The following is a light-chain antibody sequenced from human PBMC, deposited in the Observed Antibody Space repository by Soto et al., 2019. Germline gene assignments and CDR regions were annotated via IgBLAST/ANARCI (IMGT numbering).Light chain of an antibody. CDR2: AAS. CDR1: QSIGNF. J-gene: IGKJ3*01. CDR3: QQSYTSPAFT. V-gene: IGKV1-39*01. Sequence: DIQMTQSPSSLSASIGDRVSITCRASQSIGNFLNWYQQKPGKVPKLLIYAASNLHSGVPSRFSGSGSGTEFTLTIRSLQREDFAAYYCQQSYTSPAFTFGPGTRVNAK.